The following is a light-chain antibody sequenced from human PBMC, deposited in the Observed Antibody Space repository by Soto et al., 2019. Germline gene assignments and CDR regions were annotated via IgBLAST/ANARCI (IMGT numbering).Light chain of an antibody. J-gene: IGLJ2*01. CDR1: SSDVGGYNY. CDR3: TSYTTSSPYVV. CDR2: DVT. Sequence: QSVLTQPASVSGSPGQSITISCTGTSSDVGGYNYVSWYQHHPGKAPKLMIYDVTNRPSGVSNRFSGSKSGNTASLTISGLPAEDEADYYCTSYTTSSPYVVFGGGTKVTVL. V-gene: IGLV2-14*03.